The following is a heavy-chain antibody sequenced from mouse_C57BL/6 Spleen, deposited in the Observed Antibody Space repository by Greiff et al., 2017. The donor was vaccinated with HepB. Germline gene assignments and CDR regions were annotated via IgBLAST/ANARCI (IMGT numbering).Heavy chain of an antibody. V-gene: IGHV1-50*01. CDR2: IDPSDSYT. D-gene: IGHD3-1*01. CDR1: GYTFTSYW. J-gene: IGHJ2*01. Sequence: VQLQQPGAELVKPGASVKLSCKASGYTFTSYWMQWVKQRPGQGLEWIGEIDPSDSYTNYNQKFKGKATLTVDTSSSTAYMQLSSLTSEDSAVYYCARGGATHYWGQGTTLTVSS. CDR3: ARGGATHY.